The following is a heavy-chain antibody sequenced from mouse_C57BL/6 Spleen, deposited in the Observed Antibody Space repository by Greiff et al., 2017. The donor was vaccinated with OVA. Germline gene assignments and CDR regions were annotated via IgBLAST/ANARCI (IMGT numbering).Heavy chain of an antibody. CDR1: GFTFSDYG. D-gene: IGHD1-1*01. CDR2: ISSGSSTI. Sequence: VQLKQSGGGLVKPGGSLKLSCAASGFTFSDYGMHWVRQAPEKGLEWVAYISSGSSTIYYADTVKGRFTISRDNAKNTLFLQMTSLRSEDTAMYYCARNGSSYSAMDYWGQGTSVTVSS. CDR3: ARNGSSYSAMDY. J-gene: IGHJ4*01. V-gene: IGHV5-17*01.